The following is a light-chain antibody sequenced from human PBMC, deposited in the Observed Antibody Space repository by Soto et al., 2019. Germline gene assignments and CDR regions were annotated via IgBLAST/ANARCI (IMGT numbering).Light chain of an antibody. CDR1: QSIISDS. V-gene: IGKV3-20*01. CDR2: GAS. Sequence: EIVLTQSPGTLSFSPGERATLSCRASQSIISDSLAWYQQKPGQAPRLLISGASSRATGIPDRFSGSGSGTYFTLTISRLEPEDSAVYYCQQFDDSVTFGQGTRLEIK. J-gene: IGKJ5*01. CDR3: QQFDDSVT.